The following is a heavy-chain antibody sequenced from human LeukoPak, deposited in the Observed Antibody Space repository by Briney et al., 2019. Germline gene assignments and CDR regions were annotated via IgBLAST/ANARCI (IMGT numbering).Heavy chain of an antibody. V-gene: IGHV4-39*01. D-gene: IGHD2-2*01. CDR1: GGSISSSSYY. J-gene: IGHJ4*02. Sequence: SETLSLTCTVSGGSISSSSYYWGWIRQPPGKGLEWIGSIYYSGSTYNNPSLKSRVAISVDTSKNQFSLKLSSVTAADTAVYYCARHMDVVVPAARDYWGQGTLVTVSS. CDR3: ARHMDVVVPAARDY. CDR2: IYYSGST.